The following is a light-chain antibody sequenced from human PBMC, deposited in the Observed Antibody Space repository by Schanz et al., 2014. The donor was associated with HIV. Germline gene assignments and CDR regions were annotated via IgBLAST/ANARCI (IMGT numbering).Light chain of an antibody. CDR1: QSINSNF. Sequence: EIVLTQSPGTLSVSPGERATLSCSASQSINSNFLGWYQQKLGQAPRLVIFGASNRATGIPDRFSGSGSGTDFTLTISRLEAEEFAVYYCQQYGSSWTFGQGTKVQSK. CDR3: QQYGSSWT. CDR2: GAS. J-gene: IGKJ1*01. V-gene: IGKV3-20*01.